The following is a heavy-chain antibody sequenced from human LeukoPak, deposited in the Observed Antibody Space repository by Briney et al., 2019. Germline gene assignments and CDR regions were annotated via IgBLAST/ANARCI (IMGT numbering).Heavy chain of an antibody. CDR2: IYSSGST. V-gene: IGHV4-4*08. J-gene: IGHJ4*02. CDR1: GGSMSSCY. CDR3: ARYFSGSTNRWYLDY. Sequence: SEALSVTRMVSGGSMSSCYWSWILQPHGEGKEGIGYIYSSGSTNYNPSLKSRVTISVDTSKNQFSLKLNSVTAADTAVYYCARYFSGSTNRWYLDYWGRGTLVTVSS. D-gene: IGHD3-3*01.